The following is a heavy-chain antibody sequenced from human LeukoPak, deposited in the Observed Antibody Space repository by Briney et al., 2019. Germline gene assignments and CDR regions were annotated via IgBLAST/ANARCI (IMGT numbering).Heavy chain of an antibody. D-gene: IGHD2-2*01. CDR3: ARDRGIVVVPAAINWFDP. Sequence: GRSLRLSCAASGFTFDDYAMHWVRHTPGKGLEWVSGISWNSGSIGYADSVKGRFTISRDNAKNSLYLQMNSLRAEDTAVYYCARDRGIVVVPAAINWFDPWGQGTLVTVSS. J-gene: IGHJ5*02. V-gene: IGHV3-9*01. CDR2: ISWNSGSI. CDR1: GFTFDDYA.